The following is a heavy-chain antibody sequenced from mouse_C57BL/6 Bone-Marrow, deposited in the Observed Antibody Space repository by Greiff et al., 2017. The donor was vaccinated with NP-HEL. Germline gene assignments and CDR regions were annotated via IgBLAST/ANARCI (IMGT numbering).Heavy chain of an antibody. CDR1: CFSFNSYS. CDR2: LFSKSINYAT. J-gene: IGHJ4*01. V-gene: IGHV10-1*01. CDR3: VRHRAYYGSSSGYAMDY. Sequence: PIWSLTLSFAASCFSFNSYSLYFFRLSPFYFFDWVARLFSKSINYATYYADSFTYRFPISRDYSESMLYLQMNNFKTEDTAMYYWVRHRAYYGSSSGYAMDYWGQGTSVTVSS. D-gene: IGHD1-1*01.